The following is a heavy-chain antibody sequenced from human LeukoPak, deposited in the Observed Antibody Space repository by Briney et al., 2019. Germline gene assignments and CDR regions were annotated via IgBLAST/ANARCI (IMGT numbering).Heavy chain of an antibody. CDR1: GFTFSSYG. CDR2: ISYDGSNK. Sequence: GGSLRLSCAASGFTFSSYGMHWVRQAPGKGLEWVAVISYDGSNKYYADSVKGRFTISRDSSKNTLYLQMNSLRAEDTAVYYCAKGSSGWYNYDYWGQGTLVTVSS. D-gene: IGHD6-19*01. V-gene: IGHV3-30*18. J-gene: IGHJ4*02. CDR3: AKGSSGWYNYDY.